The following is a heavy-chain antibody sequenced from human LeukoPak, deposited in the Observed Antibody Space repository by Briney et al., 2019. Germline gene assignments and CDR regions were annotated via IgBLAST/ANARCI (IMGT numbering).Heavy chain of an antibody. CDR2: IYHSGST. Sequence: SETLSLTCTVSGYSLSSGYYWGWIRQPPGKGLEWIGSIYHSGSTSYNPSLKSRVTISVDTSKNQFSLKLSSVTAADTAVYYCARVNPWELLADAFDIWGQGTMVTVSS. V-gene: IGHV4-38-2*02. J-gene: IGHJ3*02. D-gene: IGHD1-26*01. CDR3: ARVNPWELLADAFDI. CDR1: GYSLSSGYY.